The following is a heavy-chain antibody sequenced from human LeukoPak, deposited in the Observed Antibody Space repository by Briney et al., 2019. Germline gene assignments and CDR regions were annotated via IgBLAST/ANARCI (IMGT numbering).Heavy chain of an antibody. Sequence: ASAKVSCKASGYTFTSYYMHWVRQAPGQGLEWMGIINPSGGSTSYAQKFQGRVTMTRDTSTSTVYMELSSLRSEDTAVYYCARDGYGDYGFDYWGQGTLVTVSS. V-gene: IGHV1-46*03. J-gene: IGHJ4*02. CDR1: GYTFTSYY. CDR2: INPSGGST. D-gene: IGHD4-17*01. CDR3: ARDGYGDYGFDY.